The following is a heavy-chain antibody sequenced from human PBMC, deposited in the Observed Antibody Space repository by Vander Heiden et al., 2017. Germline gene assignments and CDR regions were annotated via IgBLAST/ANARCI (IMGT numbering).Heavy chain of an antibody. V-gene: IGHV2-70*01. CDR1: GFSLTTSGMC. D-gene: IGHD4-17*01. Sequence: QVTLRESGPALVKPTQTLTLTCTFSGFSLTTSGMCVSWIRQPPGKALEWLALINWDDDKYHNRSLKTRLTISKDTSKNQVVLRMTNMDPVDTGTYYCARMRHGDYAGVAFDIWGQGTMVTVSS. CDR3: ARMRHGDYAGVAFDI. J-gene: IGHJ3*02. CDR2: INWDDDK.